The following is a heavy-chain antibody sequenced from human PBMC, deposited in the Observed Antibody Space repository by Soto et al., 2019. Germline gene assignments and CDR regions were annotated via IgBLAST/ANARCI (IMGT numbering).Heavy chain of an antibody. V-gene: IGHV4-30-2*01. CDR2: IYHNGST. Sequence: PWETLSLTCAVSGGSISRGGYSWSWIRQPPGKGLECIGYIYHNGSTNYNPSLKSRVTISVDKSKNQFSLKLSSVTAADTAVYYCARADYSFDYWGQGPLVTVSS. J-gene: IGHJ4*02. CDR1: GGSISRGGYS. CDR3: ARADYSFDY.